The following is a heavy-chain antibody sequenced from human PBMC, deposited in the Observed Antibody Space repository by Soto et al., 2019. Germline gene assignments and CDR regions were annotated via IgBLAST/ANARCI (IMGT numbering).Heavy chain of an antibody. D-gene: IGHD2-21*02. V-gene: IGHV1-18*01. J-gene: IGHJ4*02. CDR2: ISAYNGNT. CDR3: ARITRGGAWLFDY. Sequence: QVQLVQSGAEVKKPGASVKVSCKASGYTFTSYGISWVRQAPGQGLEWMGWISAYNGNTNYAQKLQGRVTMTTDTSASAADMELRSLRSDDTAVYSCARITRGGAWLFDYWGQGTLVTVSS. CDR1: GYTFTSYG.